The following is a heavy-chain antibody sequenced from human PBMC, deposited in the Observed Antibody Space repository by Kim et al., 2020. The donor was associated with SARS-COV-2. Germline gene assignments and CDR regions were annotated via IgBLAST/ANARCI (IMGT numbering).Heavy chain of an antibody. J-gene: IGHJ4*02. V-gene: IGHV3-15*05. D-gene: IGHD3-22*01. Sequence: KGRFTISRDDSKNTLYLQMNSLKTEDTAVYYCTTEGFYYDSSGYYYYCDYWGQGTLVTVSS. CDR3: TTEGFYYDSSGYYYYCDY.